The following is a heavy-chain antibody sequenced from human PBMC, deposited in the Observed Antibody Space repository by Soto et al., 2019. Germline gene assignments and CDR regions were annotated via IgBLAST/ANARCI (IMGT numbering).Heavy chain of an antibody. CDR1: GYSFQTYS. J-gene: IGHJ5*02. D-gene: IGHD2-15*01. CDR2: INAGSGNA. CDR3: ARNSLIWCEHFDP. Sequence: QVQLVQSGAEVKKPGASVKVSCKASGYSFQTYSIHWVRQAPGQRLEWMGSINAGSGNAKYSPKFQDRVTITRNTSGATAYMKLSSLRSDVTAVYFFARNSLIWCEHFDPWGQGTMVTVSS. V-gene: IGHV1-3*01.